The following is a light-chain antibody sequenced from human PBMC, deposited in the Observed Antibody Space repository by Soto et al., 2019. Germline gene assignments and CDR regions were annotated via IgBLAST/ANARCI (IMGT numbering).Light chain of an antibody. Sequence: ALQMTQSPSSLSASVGDRVTNTCRASQGIRNDLGWYQQRPGKAPKLLIYATSNLQTGVPSRFSGSGSGTDFTLTISSLQHEDFAIYYGLQVSTYPRKFCQGTKVDIK. V-gene: IGKV1-6*01. CDR1: QGIRND. J-gene: IGKJ1*01. CDR2: ATS. CDR3: LQVSTYPRK.